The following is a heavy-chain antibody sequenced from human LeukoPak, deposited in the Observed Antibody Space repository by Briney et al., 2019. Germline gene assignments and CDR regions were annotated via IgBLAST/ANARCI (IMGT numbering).Heavy chain of an antibody. Sequence: GGSLRLSCAASGFTFSRYSMNWVRQAPGKGLEWLSYISGSGSTIYNADSVKGRFTISRDNAKNSLFLQMNSLRAEDTAVYYCARGGRTTWHGMDVWGQGTTVTVSS. CDR3: ARGGRTTWHGMDV. D-gene: IGHD4-17*01. V-gene: IGHV3-48*01. CDR2: ISGSGSTI. CDR1: GFTFSRYS. J-gene: IGHJ6*02.